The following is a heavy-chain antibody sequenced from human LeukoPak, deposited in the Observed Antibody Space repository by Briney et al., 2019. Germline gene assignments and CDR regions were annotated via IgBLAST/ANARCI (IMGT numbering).Heavy chain of an antibody. CDR2: ISSSGSTI. Sequence: GGSLRLSCAASGFTFSDYYMSWIRQAPGKGLEWVSYISSSGSTIYYADSVKGRFTISRDNAKNSLYLQMNSLRAEDTAVYYCARGGSALLVVVTAITPYYFDYWGQGTLVTVSS. V-gene: IGHV3-11*01. CDR3: ARGGSALLVVVTAITPYYFDY. D-gene: IGHD2-21*02. J-gene: IGHJ4*02. CDR1: GFTFSDYY.